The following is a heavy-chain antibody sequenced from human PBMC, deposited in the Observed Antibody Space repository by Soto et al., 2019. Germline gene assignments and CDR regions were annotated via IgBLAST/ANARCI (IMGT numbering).Heavy chain of an antibody. V-gene: IGHV4-39*01. CDR1: GGSITSSSYY. Sequence: SETLSLTCTVSGGSITSSSYYWGWIRQPPGKGLEWIGSIYYSGSTYYNPSLKSRVTISVDTSKNQFSLKLSSVTAADTAVYYCATQEVGGTYVYTFDFWGQGTLVIVSS. D-gene: IGHD2-2*02. CDR2: IYYSGST. J-gene: IGHJ4*02. CDR3: ATQEVGGTYVYTFDF.